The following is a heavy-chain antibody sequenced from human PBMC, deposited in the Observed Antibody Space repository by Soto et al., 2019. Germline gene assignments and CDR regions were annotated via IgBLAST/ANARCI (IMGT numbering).Heavy chain of an antibody. CDR1: GGSFSGYY. D-gene: IGHD5-12*01. CDR3: ARRMGNPEYSGYARYAFDI. Sequence: PSETLSLTCAVYGGSFSGYYWSWIRQPPGEGLEWIGEINHSGSTNYNPSLKSRVTISVDTSKNQFSLKLSSVTAADTAVYYCARRMGNPEYSGYARYAFDIWGQGTMVTVSS. J-gene: IGHJ3*02. CDR2: INHSGST. V-gene: IGHV4-34*01.